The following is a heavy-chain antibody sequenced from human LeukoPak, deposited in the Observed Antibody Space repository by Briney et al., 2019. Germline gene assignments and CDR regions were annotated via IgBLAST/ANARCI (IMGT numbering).Heavy chain of an antibody. J-gene: IGHJ4*02. CDR1: GYIFTGYY. Sequence: ASVKVSCQAFGYIFTGYYIHWVRQAPGQGLEWVGRINPNSGGTQEAKKFKDRVTITRDRSSSTVYMELTSVTSDDTAVYYCARDEGGAEGDTFDTWGQGTLVTVSS. D-gene: IGHD2-21*02. V-gene: IGHV1-2*02. CDR3: ARDEGGAEGDTFDT. CDR2: INPNSGGT.